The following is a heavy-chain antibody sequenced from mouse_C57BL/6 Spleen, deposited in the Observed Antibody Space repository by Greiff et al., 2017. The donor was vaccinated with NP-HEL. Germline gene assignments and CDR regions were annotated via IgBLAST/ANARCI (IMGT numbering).Heavy chain of an antibody. CDR3: ARWPTVPYYYAMDY. CDR2: INPNNGGT. CDR1: GYTFTDYN. Sequence: VQLQQSGPELVKPGASVKIPCKASGYTFTDYNMDWVKQSHGKSLEWIGDINPNNGGTIYNQKFKGKATLTVDKSSSTAYMELRSLTSEDTAVYYCARWPTVPYYYAMDYWGQGTSVTVSS. D-gene: IGHD1-1*01. J-gene: IGHJ4*01. V-gene: IGHV1-18*01.